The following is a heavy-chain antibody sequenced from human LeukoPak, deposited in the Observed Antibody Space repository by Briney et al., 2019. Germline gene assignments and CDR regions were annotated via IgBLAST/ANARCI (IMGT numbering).Heavy chain of an antibody. D-gene: IGHD1-26*01. Sequence: SETLSLTCTVSGGSISSYYWSWIRQPPGKGLEWIGYIYYSGSTNYNPSLKSRVTISVDTSKNQFSLKLSSVTAADTAVYYCASASGSYYPEYFQHWGQGTLVTVSS. V-gene: IGHV4-59*08. J-gene: IGHJ1*01. CDR2: IYYSGST. CDR3: ASASGSYYPEYFQH. CDR1: GGSISSYY.